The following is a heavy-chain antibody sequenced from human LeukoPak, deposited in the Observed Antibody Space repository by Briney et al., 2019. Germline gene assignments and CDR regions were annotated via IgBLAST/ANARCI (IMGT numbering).Heavy chain of an antibody. CDR2: INGDGSST. CDR3: ARDMTGYSDY. J-gene: IGHJ4*02. CDR1: GFTFSNYW. D-gene: IGHD3-9*01. V-gene: IGHV3-74*01. Sequence: PGGSLRLSCAASGFTFSNYWIHWVRQAPGKGLVWLSRINGDGSSTNYADCVTGRFTISTDTDQNTLYMQMNSLRAEDTAVYYCARDMTGYSDYWGQGTLVTVSS.